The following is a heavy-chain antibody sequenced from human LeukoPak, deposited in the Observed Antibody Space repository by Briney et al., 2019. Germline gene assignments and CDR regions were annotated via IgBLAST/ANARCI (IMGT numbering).Heavy chain of an antibody. V-gene: IGHV3-7*02. CDR3: ARSPYYYDSSGYPPYYFDY. J-gene: IGHJ4*02. CDR2: IKQDGSEK. Sequence: GGSLRLSCAASGFTFSNYGMTWVRQAPGKGLEWVANIKQDGSEKYYVDSVKGRFTISRDNAKNSLYLQMNSLRAEDTAVYYCARSPYYYDSSGYPPYYFDYWGQGTLVTVSS. CDR1: GFTFSNYG. D-gene: IGHD3-22*01.